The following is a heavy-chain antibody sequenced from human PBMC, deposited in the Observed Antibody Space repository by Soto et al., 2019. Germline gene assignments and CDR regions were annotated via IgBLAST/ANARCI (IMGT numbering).Heavy chain of an antibody. Sequence: SQTLSLTCTVSCGSISSGGYYLSCIRQHPGKGLEWIGYIYYSGSTYYNPSLKSRVTISVDTSKNQFSLKLSSVTAADTAVYYCARAAHYSSPFRWFDPWGQGTLVTVSS. CDR1: CGSISSGGYY. V-gene: IGHV4-31*03. CDR2: IYYSGST. D-gene: IGHD6-13*01. J-gene: IGHJ5*02. CDR3: ARAAHYSSPFRWFDP.